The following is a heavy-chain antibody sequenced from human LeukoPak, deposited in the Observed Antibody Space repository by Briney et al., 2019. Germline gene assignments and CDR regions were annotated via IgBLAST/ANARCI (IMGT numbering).Heavy chain of an antibody. J-gene: IGHJ5*02. D-gene: IGHD3-10*01. CDR1: GFTFRTYW. V-gene: IGHV3-74*01. CDR3: ASRRVVRGILDP. Sequence: GGSLRLSCAASGFTFRTYWMHWVRQAPGKGLLWVSRINSDGSSATYADSVKGRFNISRDNAKNTLYLQMNSLRAEDTAVYYCASRRVVRGILDPWGQGTLVTVSS. CDR2: INSDGSSA.